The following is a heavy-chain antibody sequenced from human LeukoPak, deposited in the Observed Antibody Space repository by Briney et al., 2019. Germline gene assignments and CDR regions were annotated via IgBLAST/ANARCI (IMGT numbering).Heavy chain of an antibody. J-gene: IGHJ4*02. CDR1: GFTFDDYA. CDR2: ISGDGGST. CDR3: AKDRPSYYYDSSGLDLDY. V-gene: IGHV3-43*02. Sequence: GGTLRLSCAASGFTFDDYAMHVVREAPGKGLERVSLISGDGGSTYYADSVKGRFTISRDNSKNSLYLQMNSLRTEDTALYYCAKDRPSYYYDSSGLDLDYWGQGTLVTVSS. D-gene: IGHD3-22*01.